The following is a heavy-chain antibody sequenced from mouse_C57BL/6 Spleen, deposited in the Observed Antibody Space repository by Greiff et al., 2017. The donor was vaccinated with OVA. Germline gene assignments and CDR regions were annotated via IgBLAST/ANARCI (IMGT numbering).Heavy chain of an antibody. J-gene: IGHJ3*01. V-gene: IGHV5-17*01. CDR3: ANAYYSNGGFAY. D-gene: IGHD2-5*01. CDR2: ISSGSSTI. Sequence: EVKLVESGGGLVKPGGSLKLSCAASGFTFSDYGMHWVRQAPEKGLEWVAYISSGSSTIYYADTVKGRFTISRDNAKNTLFLQMTSLRSEDTAMYYCANAYYSNGGFAYWGQGTLVTVSA. CDR1: GFTFSDYG.